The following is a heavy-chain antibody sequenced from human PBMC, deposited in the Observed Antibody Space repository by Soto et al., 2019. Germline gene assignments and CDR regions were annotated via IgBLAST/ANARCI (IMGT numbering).Heavy chain of an antibody. CDR1: GFTFSSYW. Sequence: GGSLRLSCTASGFTFSSYWMTWVRQAPGKGLEWVANINEDESEKYLVDSVKGRFTVSRDNARNSLYLEMHSLRAEDTAVYYCARKAVAATWFELWGQGTLVTVSS. V-gene: IGHV3-7*01. J-gene: IGHJ4*02. CDR2: INEDESEK. CDR3: ARKAVAATWFEL. D-gene: IGHD6-19*01.